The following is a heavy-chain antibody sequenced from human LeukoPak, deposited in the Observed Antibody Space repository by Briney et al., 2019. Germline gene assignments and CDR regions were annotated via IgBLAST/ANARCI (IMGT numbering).Heavy chain of an antibody. CDR3: ARRMIQADYDFWSGYQNDYYYYGMDV. CDR2: IYYSGST. Sequence: SETLSLTCTVSGGSISSSSYYWGWIRQPPGKGLEWIGSIYYSGSTYYNPSLKSRVTISVDTSKNQFSLKLSSVTAADTAVYYCARRMIQADYDFWSGYQNDYYYYGMDVWGQGTTVTVSS. V-gene: IGHV4-39*07. J-gene: IGHJ6*02. D-gene: IGHD3-3*01. CDR1: GGSISSSSYY.